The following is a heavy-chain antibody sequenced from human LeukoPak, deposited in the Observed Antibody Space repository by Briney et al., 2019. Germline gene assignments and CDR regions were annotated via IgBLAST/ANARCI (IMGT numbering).Heavy chain of an antibody. V-gene: IGHV3-23*01. J-gene: IGHJ4*02. CDR2: ISGSGGST. D-gene: IGHD3-10*01. CDR3: AKAPTMVRGVFDY. CDR1: GFTFSSYA. Sequence: GESLRLSCAASGFTFSSYAMSWVRQAPGKGLEWVSAISGSGGSTYYADSVKGRFTISRDNSKNTLYLQMNSLRAEDTAVYYCAKAPTMVRGVFDYWGQGTLVTVSS.